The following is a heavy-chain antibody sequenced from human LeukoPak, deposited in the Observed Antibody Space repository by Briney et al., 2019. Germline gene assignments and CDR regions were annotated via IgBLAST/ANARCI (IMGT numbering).Heavy chain of an antibody. J-gene: IGHJ3*02. Sequence: GGSLRLSCAASGFTFDDYAMHWVRQAPGKGLEWVSGISWSSGTIGCADSVKGRFTISRDNAKNSLYLQMNSLRAEDMALYYCTKGLLAVVTHSFDIWGQGTMVTVSS. V-gene: IGHV3-9*03. CDR3: TKGLLAVVTHSFDI. CDR1: GFTFDDYA. CDR2: ISWSSGTI. D-gene: IGHD4-23*01.